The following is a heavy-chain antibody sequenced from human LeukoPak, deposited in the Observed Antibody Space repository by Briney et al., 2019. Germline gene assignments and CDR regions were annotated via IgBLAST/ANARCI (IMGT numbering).Heavy chain of an antibody. D-gene: IGHD2-2*01. J-gene: IGHJ3*02. CDR3: ATSSSSIVVVPAAQGGHDAFDI. CDR1: GYTFTSYG. CDR2: IIPIFGTA. Sequence: GASVKVSCKASGYTFTSYGISWVRQAPGQGLEWMGGIIPIFGTANYAQKFQGRVTITADESTSTAYMELSSLRSEDTAVYYCATSSSSIVVVPAAQGGHDAFDIWGQGTMVTVSS. V-gene: IGHV1-69*13.